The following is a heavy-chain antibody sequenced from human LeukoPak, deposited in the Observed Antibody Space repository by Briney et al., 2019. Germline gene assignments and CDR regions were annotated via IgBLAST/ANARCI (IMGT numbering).Heavy chain of an antibody. J-gene: IGHJ5*02. CDR1: GFTFTNYA. CDR2: ISGSGGGST. V-gene: IGHV3-23*01. Sequence: GGSLRLSCAASGFTFTNYAMSWVRQAPGKGLEWVSTISGSGGGSTFYADSVKGRFTISRDNSRNTLYLQMNSLRADDTAVYYCAKGGHTPYFDPWGQGTLPTVSS. D-gene: IGHD2-2*02. CDR3: AKGGHTPYFDP.